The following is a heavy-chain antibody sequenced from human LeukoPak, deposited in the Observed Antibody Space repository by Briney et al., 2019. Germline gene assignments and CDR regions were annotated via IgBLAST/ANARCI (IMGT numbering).Heavy chain of an antibody. Sequence: GGSLRLSCAASGFTFSSYAMHWVRQAPGKGLEWVAVISYDGSNKYYADSVKGRFTISRDKSQNTLSLQMNSLRAEDTAVYYCTKVGPRDGYREYYFDYWGQGTLVTVSS. CDR1: GFTFSSYA. CDR2: ISYDGSNK. V-gene: IGHV3-30-3*01. D-gene: IGHD5-24*01. J-gene: IGHJ4*02. CDR3: TKVGPRDGYREYYFDY.